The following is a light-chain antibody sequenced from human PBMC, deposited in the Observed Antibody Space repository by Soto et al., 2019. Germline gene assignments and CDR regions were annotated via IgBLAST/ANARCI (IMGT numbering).Light chain of an antibody. V-gene: IGKV3-20*01. CDR1: QSVSSSY. CDR2: GAS. J-gene: IGKJ2*01. Sequence: EIVLTQSPGTLSLSPGERATLSCRASQSVSSSYLAWYQQKPGQPPRLLIYGASSRATGIPDRFSGSGSGTDFTLTISRLEPEDFAVYYCQQYGYLAPYTFGQGTKLEIK. CDR3: QQYGYLAPYT.